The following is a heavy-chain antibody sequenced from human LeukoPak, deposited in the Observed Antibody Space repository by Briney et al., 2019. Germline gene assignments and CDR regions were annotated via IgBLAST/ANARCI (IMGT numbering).Heavy chain of an antibody. CDR3: ARDDYFDY. V-gene: IGHV1-18*01. Sequence: ASVTVSCKASGYTFSTYGIAWVRQAPGEGLEWMGWISGYNGNKKYAQKFQGRVTMTTDKTTTTAYMELRSLRSDDTAVYYCARDDYFDYWGQGTLVTVAS. CDR1: GYTFSTYG. CDR2: ISGYNGNK. J-gene: IGHJ4*02.